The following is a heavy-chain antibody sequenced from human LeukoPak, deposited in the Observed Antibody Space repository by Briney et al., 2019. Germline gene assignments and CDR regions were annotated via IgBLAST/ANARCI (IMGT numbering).Heavy chain of an antibody. D-gene: IGHD6-6*01. CDR1: GGSISSSSYY. CDR2: IYYSGST. V-gene: IGHV4-39*01. CDR3: ARHWPPSIAALERTDFDY. Sequence: PSETLSLTCTVSGGSISSSSYYWGWIRQPPGKGLEWIGSIYYSGSTYYNPSLKSRVTISVDTSKNQFSLKLSSVTAADTAVYYCARHWPPSIAALERTDFDYWGQGTLVTVSS. J-gene: IGHJ4*02.